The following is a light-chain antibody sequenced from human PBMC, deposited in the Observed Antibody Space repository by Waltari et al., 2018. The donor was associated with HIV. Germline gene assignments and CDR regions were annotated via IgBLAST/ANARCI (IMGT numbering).Light chain of an antibody. CDR1: PSVLYSSNNKNY. J-gene: IGKJ4*01. CDR3: QQYYSTLLT. Sequence: DSVMTQSPDSLAVSMGERATINCKSSPSVLYSSNNKNYLAWYQQKPGQPPKLLIYWASTRESGVPDRFSGSGSGTDFTLTISSLQAEDVAVYYCQQYYSTLLTFGGGTKVEIK. V-gene: IGKV4-1*01. CDR2: WAS.